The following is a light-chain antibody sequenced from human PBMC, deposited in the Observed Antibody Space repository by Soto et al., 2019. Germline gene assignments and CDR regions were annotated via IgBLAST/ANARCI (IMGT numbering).Light chain of an antibody. CDR2: DVS. V-gene: IGLV2-14*03. CDR3: SSYTSTNTIE. J-gene: IGLJ2*01. Sequence: QSALTQPASVSGSPGQSIAISCNGTSSDVGAYNYVSWYQQYPGKAPKLIIYDVSLRPSGVSDRFSGSKSGNTASLTISGLQAEDEADYYCSSYTSTNTIEIGGGTTLTVL. CDR1: SSDVGAYNY.